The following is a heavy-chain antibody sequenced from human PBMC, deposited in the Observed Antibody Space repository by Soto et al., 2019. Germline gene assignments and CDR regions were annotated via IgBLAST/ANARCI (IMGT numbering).Heavy chain of an antibody. CDR2: IYSGGST. Sequence: PGGSLSLSCAASGFTFSGSSMHWVRQAPGKGLEWVSVIYSGGSTYYADSVKGRFTISRDNSKNTLYLQMNSLRAEDTAVYYCAREQALGYCSGGSCYSGMDVWGQGTTVTVSS. CDR1: GFTFSGSS. D-gene: IGHD2-15*01. J-gene: IGHJ6*02. V-gene: IGHV3-53*01. CDR3: AREQALGYCSGGSCYSGMDV.